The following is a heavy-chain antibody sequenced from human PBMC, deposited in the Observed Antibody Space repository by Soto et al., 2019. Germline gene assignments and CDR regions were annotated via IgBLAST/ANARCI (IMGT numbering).Heavy chain of an antibody. CDR3: AVIAAAGLLGAFDI. J-gene: IGHJ3*02. CDR2: INAGNGNT. V-gene: IGHV1-3*01. CDR1: GYTFTSYA. Sequence: QVQLVQSGAEVKKPGASVKVSCKASGYTFTSYAMHWVRQAPGQRLEWMGWINAGNGNTKYSQKFQGRVTITRDTSASTAYMELISLRSEDTAVYYCAVIAAAGLLGAFDIWGQGTMVTVSS. D-gene: IGHD6-13*01.